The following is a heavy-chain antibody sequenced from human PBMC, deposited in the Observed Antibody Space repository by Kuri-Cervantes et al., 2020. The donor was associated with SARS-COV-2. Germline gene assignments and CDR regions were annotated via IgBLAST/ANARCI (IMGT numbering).Heavy chain of an antibody. CDR1: GGSISSYY. J-gene: IGHJ4*02. CDR2: IYYSGST. D-gene: IGHD2-15*01. V-gene: IGHV4-59*08. Sequence: SETLSLTCTVSGGSISSYYWSWIRQPPGKGLEWIGSIYYSGSTYYNPSLKSRVTVSVDTSKNQFSLKLSSVTAADTAVYYCARHSRRSRDFDYWGQGTLVTVDS. CDR3: ARHSRRSRDFDY.